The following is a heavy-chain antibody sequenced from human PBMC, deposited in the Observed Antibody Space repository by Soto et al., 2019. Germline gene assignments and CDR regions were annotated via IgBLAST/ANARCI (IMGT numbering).Heavy chain of an antibody. CDR3: ARGPPLYDILTGYYEPAFDY. CDR2: MNPNSGNT. CDR1: GYTFTSYD. J-gene: IGHJ4*01. V-gene: IGHV1-8*01. Sequence: ASVKVSCKASGYTFTSYDINWVRQATGQGLEWMGWMNPNSGNTGYAQKFQGRVTMTRNTSISTAYMELSSLGSEDTAVYYCARGPPLYDILTGYYEPAFDYWGQ. D-gene: IGHD3-9*01.